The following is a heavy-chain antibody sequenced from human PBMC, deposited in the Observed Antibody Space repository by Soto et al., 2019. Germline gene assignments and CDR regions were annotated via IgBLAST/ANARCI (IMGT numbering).Heavy chain of an antibody. CDR2: ISGSGGST. V-gene: IGHV3-23*01. CDR1: GFTFSSYA. J-gene: IGHJ4*02. CDR3: AKVGGYDYPGVTDIDY. Sequence: EVQLLESGGGLVQPGGSLRLSCAASGFTFSSYAMSWVRQAPGKGLEWVSAISGSGGSTYYADSVEGRFTISRDNSKNTLYLQMNSLRAVDTAVYYCAKVGGYDYPGVTDIDYWGQGTLVTVSS. D-gene: IGHD5-12*01.